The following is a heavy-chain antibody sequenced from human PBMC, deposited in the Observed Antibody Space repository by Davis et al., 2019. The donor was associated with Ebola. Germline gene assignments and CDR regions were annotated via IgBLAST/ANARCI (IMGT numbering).Heavy chain of an antibody. CDR1: GGTFSSYA. J-gene: IGHJ3*02. CDR2: IIPIFGTA. D-gene: IGHD3-10*01. V-gene: IGHV1-69*13. Sequence: AASVKVSCKASGGTFSSYAISWVRQAPGQGLEWMGGIIPIFGTANYAQKFQGRVTIIADESTSTAYMELSSLRSEDTAVYYCARYRVRWFGELLRGYDAFDIWGQGTKVTVSS. CDR3: ARYRVRWFGELLRGYDAFDI.